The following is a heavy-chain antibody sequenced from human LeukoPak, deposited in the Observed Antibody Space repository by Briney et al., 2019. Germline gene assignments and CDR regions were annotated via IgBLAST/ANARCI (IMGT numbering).Heavy chain of an antibody. Sequence: SETLSLTCTVSGGSISSGGYYWSWIRQHPGKGLEWIGYIYYSGSTNYNPSLKSRVTILLDTSKNQFSLKLNSVTAADTAVYYCARDWELGHWGQGTLVTVS. CDR2: IYYSGST. CDR3: ARDWELGH. V-gene: IGHV4-61*08. CDR1: GGSISSGGYY. D-gene: IGHD1-1*01. J-gene: IGHJ5*02.